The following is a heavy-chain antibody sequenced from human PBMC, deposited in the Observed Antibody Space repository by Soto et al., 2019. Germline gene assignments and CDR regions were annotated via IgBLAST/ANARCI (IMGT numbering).Heavy chain of an antibody. CDR3: ATDGGIRGIQPTIFDY. D-gene: IGHD5-12*01. V-gene: IGHV3-23*01. J-gene: IGHJ4*02. Sequence: GGSLRLSCAASGFTFRTYAMSWVRQAPGKGLEWVSGISGSDTNTYYVDSVKGRFTISRDTSKNTLYLQMNSLRVEDTAVYYCATDGGIRGIQPTIFDYWGQGTLATVSS. CDR2: ISGSDTNT. CDR1: GFTFRTYA.